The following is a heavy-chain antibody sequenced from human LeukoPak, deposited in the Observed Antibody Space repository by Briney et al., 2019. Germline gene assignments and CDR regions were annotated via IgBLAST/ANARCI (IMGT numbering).Heavy chain of an antibody. D-gene: IGHD1-1*01. CDR3: AKDTRKRYFDY. V-gene: IGHV3-23*01. CDR2: ISGSGGST. Sequence: SGGSLRLSCGASGFTFSKHGMNWVRQAPGKGLEWVSAISGSGGSTYYADSVKGRFTISRDNSKNTLYLQMNSLRAEDTAVYYCAKDTRKRYFDYWGQGTLVTVSS. CDR1: GFTFSKHG. J-gene: IGHJ4*02.